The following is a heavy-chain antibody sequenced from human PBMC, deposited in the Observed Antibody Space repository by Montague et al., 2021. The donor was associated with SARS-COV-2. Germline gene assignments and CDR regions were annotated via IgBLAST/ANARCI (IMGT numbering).Heavy chain of an antibody. J-gene: IGHJ6*02. D-gene: IGHD3-10*01. Sequence: SLRLSCAASGFIFSRYSMSWVRQAPGKGLEWVANINQDGSEKYYVDSVKGRFTISRDNAKNSLFLQINSLRAEDTAVYYCAKAWECCIVEFPRVYYYGMDVWGQGTTVTVSS. CDR1: GFIFSRYS. CDR3: AKAWECCIVEFPRVYYYGMDV. CDR2: INQDGSEK. V-gene: IGHV3-7*03.